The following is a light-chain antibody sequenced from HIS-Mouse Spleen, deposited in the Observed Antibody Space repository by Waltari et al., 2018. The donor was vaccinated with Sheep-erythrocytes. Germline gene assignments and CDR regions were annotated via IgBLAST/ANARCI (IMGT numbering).Light chain of an antibody. V-gene: IGLV2-23*01. J-gene: IGLJ3*02. CDR3: CSYAGSSTPWV. CDR2: EGR. CDR1: SSDVGSYNL. Sequence: QSALTQPASVSGSPGQSITISCTGTSSDVGSYNLVSWYQQHPGKAPKLMIYEGRKRTSGVSNRFSGSKSGNTASLTISGLQAEDEADYYCCSYAGSSTPWVFGGGTKLTVL.